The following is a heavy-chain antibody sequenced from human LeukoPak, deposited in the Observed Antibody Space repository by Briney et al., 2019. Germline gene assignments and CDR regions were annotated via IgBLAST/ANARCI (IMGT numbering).Heavy chain of an antibody. J-gene: IGHJ6*03. Sequence: GGSLRLSCAASGFTVSSNYMSWVRQAPGKGLEWVSVIYSGGSTYYADSVKGRFTISRDNSKNTLYLQMNSLRAEDTAVYYCTTVIWGSGSYGYYYYMDVWGKGTTVTVSS. D-gene: IGHD3-10*01. CDR1: GFTVSSNY. V-gene: IGHV3-53*01. CDR2: IYSGGST. CDR3: TTVIWGSGSYGYYYYMDV.